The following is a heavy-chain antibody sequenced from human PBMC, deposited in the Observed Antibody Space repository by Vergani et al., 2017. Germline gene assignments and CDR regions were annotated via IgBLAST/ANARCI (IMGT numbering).Heavy chain of an antibody. D-gene: IGHD2-2*02. CDR1: GFIFSSHG. Sequence: QVQLVEWGGGVVQPGGSLRLSCTASGFIFSSHGMHWVRQAPGKGLEWVAFIRYDGSRRDYGESVKGRFTISRDNSKNTLYLQVRSLRLEDTGVYHCVRDRGLCAGGRCYTEAWDYWGQGTPVTVSS. CDR2: IRYDGSRR. J-gene: IGHJ4*02. V-gene: IGHV3-30*02. CDR3: VRDRGLCAGGRCYTEAWDY.